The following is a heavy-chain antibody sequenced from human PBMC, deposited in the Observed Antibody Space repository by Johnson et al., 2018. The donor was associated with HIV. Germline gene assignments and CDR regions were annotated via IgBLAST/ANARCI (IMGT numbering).Heavy chain of an antibody. D-gene: IGHD3-22*01. CDR1: GFTFSSYW. CDR2: IYSGGST. V-gene: IGHV3-66*01. J-gene: IGHJ3*02. CDR3: ARAYYDSSGYYAFDI. Sequence: VQLVESGGGLVQPGGSLRLSCAASGFTFSSYWMSWVRQAPGKGLEWVSVIYSGGSTYYADSVKGRFTISRDNSENTLYLQMNSLRAEDTAVYYCARAYYDSSGYYAFDIWGQGTMVTVSS.